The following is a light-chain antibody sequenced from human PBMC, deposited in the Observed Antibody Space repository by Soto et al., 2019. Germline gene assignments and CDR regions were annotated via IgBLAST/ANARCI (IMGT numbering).Light chain of an antibody. V-gene: IGKV1-5*03. J-gene: IGKJ4*01. CDR3: QQLISYPLT. CDR2: KAS. Sequence: DIQMTQSPSTLSGSVGDRVTITCRASQTISSWLAWYQQKPGKAPKLLIYKASTLKSGVPSRFSGSGSGTEFTLTISSLQPDDFATYYCQQLISYPLTFGGGTKVEIK. CDR1: QTISSW.